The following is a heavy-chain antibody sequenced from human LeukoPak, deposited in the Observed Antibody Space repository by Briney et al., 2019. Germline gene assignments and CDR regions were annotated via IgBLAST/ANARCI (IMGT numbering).Heavy chain of an antibody. CDR3: ARRRSGTSSEFDP. V-gene: IGHV4-61*01. J-gene: IGHJ5*02. D-gene: IGHD6-6*01. Sequence: PSETLSLTCTVSGGSVSSGSYYWSWIRQPPGKGLEWIGNIYYSGSTNYNPSLKSRVTISVDTSKNQFSLKLSSVTAADTAVYYCARRRSGTSSEFDPWGQGTLVTVSS. CDR1: GGSVSSGSYY. CDR2: IYYSGST.